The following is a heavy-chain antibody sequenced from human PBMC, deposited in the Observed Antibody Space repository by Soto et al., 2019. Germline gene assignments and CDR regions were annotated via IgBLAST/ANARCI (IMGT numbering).Heavy chain of an antibody. CDR2: RSWNSANI. Sequence: AWGSLRLSCTASGCTFDDNSMHWVRHRPGQGQERVSGRSWNSANIIYADSVKSRLTISSDNATKSFSPQMNSPKPAEATVYHYATTRDLGKCGNNCPGNSRFDPWGQGTLVTVSS. J-gene: IGHJ5*02. CDR1: GCTFDDNS. V-gene: IGHV3-9*01. D-gene: IGHD1-20*01. CDR3: ATTRDLGKCGNNCPGNSRFDP.